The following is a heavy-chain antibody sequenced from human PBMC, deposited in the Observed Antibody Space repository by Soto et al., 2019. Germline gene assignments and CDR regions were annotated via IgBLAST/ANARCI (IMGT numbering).Heavy chain of an antibody. V-gene: IGHV3-30-3*01. J-gene: IGHJ6*02. D-gene: IGHD1-26*01. CDR1: GFTFSSYA. Sequence: QVQLVESGGGVVQPGRSLRLSCAASGFTFSSYAMHWVRQAPGKGLEWVAVISYDGSNKYYADSVKGRFTISRDNSKNTLYLQMNSLRAEDTAVYYCAGRELPTYYYYGMDVWGQGTTVTVSS. CDR2: ISYDGSNK. CDR3: AGRELPTYYYYGMDV.